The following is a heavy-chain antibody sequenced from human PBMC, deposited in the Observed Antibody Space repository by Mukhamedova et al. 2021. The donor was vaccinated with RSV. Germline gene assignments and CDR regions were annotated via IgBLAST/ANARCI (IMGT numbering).Heavy chain of an antibody. D-gene: IGHD3-9*01. CDR3: ARQPIRYFDWLDC. Sequence: YYNPSLKSRVTISVDTSKNQFSLKLSSVTAADTAVYYCARQPIRYFDWLDCWGQGTLVTVSS. V-gene: IGHV4-39*01. J-gene: IGHJ5*01.